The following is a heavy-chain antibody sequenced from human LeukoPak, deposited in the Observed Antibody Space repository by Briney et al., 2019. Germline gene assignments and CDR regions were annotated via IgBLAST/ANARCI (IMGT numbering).Heavy chain of an antibody. J-gene: IGHJ4*02. CDR1: GGSISSSSYY. CDR3: ATERTSVYNY. D-gene: IGHD5/OR15-5a*01. CDR2: IYYSGST. Sequence: PSETLSLTCTVSGGSISSSSYYWGWIRQPPGKGPEWIGSIYYSGSTYYNSSLKSRVTISIDTSKNQFSLKLSSVTAADTAVYYCATERTSVYNYWGQGTLVTVSS. V-gene: IGHV4-39*07.